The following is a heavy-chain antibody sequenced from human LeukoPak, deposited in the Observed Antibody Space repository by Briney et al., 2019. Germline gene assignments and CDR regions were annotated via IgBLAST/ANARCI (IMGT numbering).Heavy chain of an antibody. CDR2: INPNSGDT. CDR3: ARDGNFDN. J-gene: IGHJ4*02. Sequence: ASVAVSCKASGYTFTGYYMHWVRQAPRQGLEWMGWINPNSGDTNFAQKFQGRVTMTRDTSISAIYMELSRLRSDDTAVYYCARDGNFDNWGQGTLVTVSS. CDR1: GYTFTGYY. D-gene: IGHD1-26*01. V-gene: IGHV1-2*02.